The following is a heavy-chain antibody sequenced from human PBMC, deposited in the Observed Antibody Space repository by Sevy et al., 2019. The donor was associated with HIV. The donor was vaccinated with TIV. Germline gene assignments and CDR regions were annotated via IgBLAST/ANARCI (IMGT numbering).Heavy chain of an antibody. V-gene: IGHV1-69*13. CDR1: GGTFSSYA. J-gene: IGHJ6*02. CDR3: ARAYCSSTSCPPGGYYYYGMDV. CDR2: IIPIFGTA. Sequence: ASVKVSCKASGGTFSSYAISWVRQAPGQGLEWMGGIIPIFGTANYAQKFQGRVTITGDESTSTAYMELSSLRSEDTAVYYCARAYCSSTSCPPGGYYYYGMDVWGQGTTVTVSS. D-gene: IGHD2-2*01.